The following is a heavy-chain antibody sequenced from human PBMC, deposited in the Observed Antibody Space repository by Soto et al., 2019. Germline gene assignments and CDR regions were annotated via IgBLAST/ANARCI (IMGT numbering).Heavy chain of an antibody. CDR3: ARRPAAMGYYYYGMDV. Sequence: QVQLQQWGAGLLKPSETLSLTCAVYGGSFSGYYWSWIRQPPGKGLEWIGEINHSGSTNYNPSLKSRVTISVDTSKKQFSLKLSSVTAADTAVYYCARRPAAMGYYYYGMDVWGQGTTVTVAS. CDR1: GGSFSGYY. D-gene: IGHD2-2*01. CDR2: INHSGST. J-gene: IGHJ6*02. V-gene: IGHV4-34*01.